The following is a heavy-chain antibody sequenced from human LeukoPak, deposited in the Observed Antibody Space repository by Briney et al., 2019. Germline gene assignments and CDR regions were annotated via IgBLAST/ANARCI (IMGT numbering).Heavy chain of an antibody. D-gene: IGHD2-21*02. V-gene: IGHV3-30*04. CDR2: ISYDGSNK. J-gene: IGHJ5*02. Sequence: PGRSLRLSCAASGFTFSSYAMHWVRQAPGKGLEWVAVISYDGSNKYYADSVKGRFTISRDNSKNTLYLQMNSLRAEDTAVYYCARATRGVVTGTWLDPWGQGTLVTVSS. CDR3: ARATRGVVTGTWLDP. CDR1: GFTFSSYA.